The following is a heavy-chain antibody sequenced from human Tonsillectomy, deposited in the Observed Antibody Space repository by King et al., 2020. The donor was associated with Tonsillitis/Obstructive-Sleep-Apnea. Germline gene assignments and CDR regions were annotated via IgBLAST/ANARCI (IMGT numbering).Heavy chain of an antibody. D-gene: IGHD6-13*01. Sequence: VQLVESGGGVVQPGRSLRLSCAASGFIFSSYAIHWVRQAPGKGLEWVAVISYDGSNKYYADSVKGRFTISRDNSKNTLYLQMNSLRFEDTAVYYCARFDLGIAAAGTVDVWGKGTTVTVSS. CDR2: ISYDGSNK. J-gene: IGHJ6*04. CDR1: GFIFSSYA. V-gene: IGHV3-30*04. CDR3: ARFDLGIAAAGTVDV.